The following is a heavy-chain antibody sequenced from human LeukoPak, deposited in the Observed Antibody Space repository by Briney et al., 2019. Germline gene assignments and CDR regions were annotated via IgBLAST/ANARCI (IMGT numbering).Heavy chain of an antibody. J-gene: IGHJ6*02. V-gene: IGHV4-59*08. CDR1: GGSISSYY. CDR3: ARLGDTAMVTPAGMDV. CDR2: IYYSGST. Sequence: SETLSLTCTVSGGSISSYYWSWIRQPPGKGLEWIGYIYYSGSTNYNPSLKGRVTISVDTSRNQFSLKLSSVTAADTAVYYCARLGDTAMVTPAGMDVWGQGTTVTVSS. D-gene: IGHD5-18*01.